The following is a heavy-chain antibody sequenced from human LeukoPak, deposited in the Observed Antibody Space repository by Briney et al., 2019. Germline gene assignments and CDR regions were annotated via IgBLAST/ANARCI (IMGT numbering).Heavy chain of an antibody. J-gene: IGHJ3*02. CDR3: AGRLWRRDGYNLSAFDM. Sequence: SETLSLTCTVSGGSISSYYWNWIRHPPGKGLERIGYIYYSGSTNYNPSLKSRVTISVDTSKNQFSLKLSSVTAADTAVYYCAGRLWRRDGYNLSAFDMWGQGTMVTVSS. V-gene: IGHV4-59*01. D-gene: IGHD5-24*01. CDR2: IYYSGST. CDR1: GGSISSYY.